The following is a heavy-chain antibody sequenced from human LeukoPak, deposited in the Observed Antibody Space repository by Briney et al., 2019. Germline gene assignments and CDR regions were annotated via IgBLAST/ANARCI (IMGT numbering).Heavy chain of an antibody. V-gene: IGHV4-59*01. CDR3: ARGLRGSYFFDY. CDR2: IYYSGST. Sequence: PSETLSLTCTVSGGSISSYYRSWIRQPPGKGLEWIGYIYYSGSTNYNPSLKSRVTISVDTSKNQFSLKLSSVTAADTAVYYCARGLRGSYFFDYWGQGTLVTVSS. CDR1: GGSISSYY. J-gene: IGHJ4*02. D-gene: IGHD1-26*01.